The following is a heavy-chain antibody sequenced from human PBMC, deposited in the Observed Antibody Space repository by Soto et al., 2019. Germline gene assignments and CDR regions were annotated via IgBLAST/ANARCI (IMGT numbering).Heavy chain of an antibody. CDR1: GGSMTTYY. CDR3: ARGGIRDCTSSRCSHYYDMDV. D-gene: IGHD2-2*01. J-gene: IGHJ6*02. CDR2: IYSSGSA. V-gene: IGHV4-59*01. Sequence: QVQLQESGPGLVKPSATLSLNCNVSGGSMTTYYWSWIRQPPGKGLGWIGYIYSSGSAKYNPSLKSRVTISVDTSKKQFSLKLISVTAADTAVYYCARGGIRDCTSSRCSHYYDMDVWGQGTSVTVSS.